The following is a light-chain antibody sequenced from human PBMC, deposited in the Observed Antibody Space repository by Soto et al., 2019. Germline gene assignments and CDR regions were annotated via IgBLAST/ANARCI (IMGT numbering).Light chain of an antibody. CDR2: DAS. V-gene: IGKV1-5*01. CDR1: QTINNW. J-gene: IGKJ1*01. CDR3: QQDNSYPWT. Sequence: DIQMTQSPSTLSASIGDRVTVTCRASQTINNWLAWYQQKPGKAPKLLIYDASTLEGEVPSRFGASGSGTYFTLTITSLQPDDSATYYCQQDNSYPWTFGQGTKVEI.